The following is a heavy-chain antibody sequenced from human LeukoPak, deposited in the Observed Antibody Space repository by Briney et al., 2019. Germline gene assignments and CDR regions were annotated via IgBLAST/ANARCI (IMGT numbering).Heavy chain of an antibody. CDR2: IYYSGST. J-gene: IGHJ4*02. CDR1: GGSISSYY. D-gene: IGHD3-9*01. V-gene: IGHV4-59*08. Sequence: SETLSLTCTVSGGSISSYYWSWIRQPPGKGLEWIGYIYYSGSTNYNPSLKSRVTISVDTSKNQFSPKLSSVTAADTAVYYCARGSGYDILTGYAPFDYWGQGTLVTVSS. CDR3: ARGSGYDILTGYAPFDY.